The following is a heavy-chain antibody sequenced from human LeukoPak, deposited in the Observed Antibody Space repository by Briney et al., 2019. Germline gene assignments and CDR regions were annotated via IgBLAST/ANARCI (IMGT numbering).Heavy chain of an antibody. J-gene: IGHJ5*02. CDR2: MNPNSGNT. Sequence: ASVNASCKASGYTFTSYDINWVRQATGQGLEWMGWMNPNSGNTGYAQKIQGRVTMTRNTSISTAYMELRSLRSEDPAVYYCARSFPQGESPWGQGTLVTVSS. CDR1: GYTFTSYD. CDR3: ARSFPQGESP. V-gene: IGHV1-8*01.